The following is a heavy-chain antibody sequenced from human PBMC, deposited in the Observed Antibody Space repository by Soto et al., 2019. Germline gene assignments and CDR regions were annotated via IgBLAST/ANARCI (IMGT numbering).Heavy chain of an antibody. CDR1: GGSICSYD. CDR2: IFYSGST. Sequence: SETLALTCTVSGGSICSYDWSWIRQPPGKGLEWIGYIFYSGSTYYNPSLKSRVTISVDTSKNQFSLKLTSVTAADTALYYCARRYGWLYFDYWGQGSLVTVSS. J-gene: IGHJ4*02. D-gene: IGHD3-10*01. V-gene: IGHV4-59*04. CDR3: ARRYGWLYFDY.